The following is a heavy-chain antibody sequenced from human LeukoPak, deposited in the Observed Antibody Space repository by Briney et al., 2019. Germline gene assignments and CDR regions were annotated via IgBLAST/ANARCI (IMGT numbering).Heavy chain of an antibody. D-gene: IGHD4-17*01. V-gene: IGHV3-30*18. J-gene: IGHJ4*02. CDR3: AKDFYGDFLYYFDY. Sequence: GGSLRLSCAASGFTFSSYGMHWVRQAPGKGLEWVAVISYDGSNKYYADSVKGRFTISRDNSKNTLYLQMNSLGAEDTAAYYCAKDFYGDFLYYFDYWGQGTLVTVSS. CDR1: GFTFSSYG. CDR2: ISYDGSNK.